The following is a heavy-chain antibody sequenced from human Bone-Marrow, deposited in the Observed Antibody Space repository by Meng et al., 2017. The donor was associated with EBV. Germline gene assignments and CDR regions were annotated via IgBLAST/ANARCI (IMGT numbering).Heavy chain of an antibody. CDR1: GYTFTTYT. V-gene: IGHV1-3*01. J-gene: IGHJ5*02. CDR3: ARGYYDSSGSYDWFDP. D-gene: IGHD3-22*01. CDR2: INPGNGNT. Sequence: VQLEQSGAEVKKPGAAVKVSCKASGYTFTTYTIHWVRQAPGQRLEWMGWINPGNGNTEYSQKFQGRLTFTRDTSASTAYMELSSLRSEDTAIYYCARGYYDSSGSYDWFDPWGQGTLVTVSS.